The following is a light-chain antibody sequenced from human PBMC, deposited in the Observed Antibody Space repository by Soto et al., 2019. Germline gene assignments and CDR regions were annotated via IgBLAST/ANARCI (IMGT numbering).Light chain of an antibody. CDR1: ESVSSTY. CDR3: QQYGGSPQT. J-gene: IGKJ2*01. Sequence: DIVLTQSPGTLSLSPGERATLSCRASESVSSTYLAWYQQKPGQAPSLLIYRASSRPTDIPDRFSGSGSGTDFTLTISRLEPEDVAVYYCQQYGGSPQTFGQGTKLEIK. V-gene: IGKV3-20*01. CDR2: RAS.